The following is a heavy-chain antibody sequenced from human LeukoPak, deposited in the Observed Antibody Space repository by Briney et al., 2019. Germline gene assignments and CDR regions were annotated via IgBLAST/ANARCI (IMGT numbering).Heavy chain of an antibody. V-gene: IGHV1-46*01. CDR2: INPSGGST. CDR1: GYTFTSYY. Sequence: ASVKVSCKASGYTFTSYYMHWVRQAPGQGLEWMGIINPSGGSTSYAQKFQGRVTMPRDTSTSTVYMELSSLRSEDTAVYYCARDQLRIAHSISFSLGGYWGQGTLVTVSS. D-gene: IGHD2-21*01. CDR3: ARDQLRIAHSISFSLGGY. J-gene: IGHJ4*02.